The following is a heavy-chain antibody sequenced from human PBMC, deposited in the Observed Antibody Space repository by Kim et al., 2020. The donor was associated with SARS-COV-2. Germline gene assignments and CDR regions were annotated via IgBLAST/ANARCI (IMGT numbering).Heavy chain of an antibody. Sequence: ASVKVSCKASGYTFTNNAISWVRQAPGQGLEWMGWINTDTGNPTYAQAFTRRFVFSVDTSVTTAYLQISSLEAEDTALYYCARVSWGTYRYTDSWGQGTL. V-gene: IGHV7-4-1*02. CDR2: INTDTGNP. CDR1: GYTFTNNA. CDR3: ARVSWGTYRYTDS. D-gene: IGHD3-16*02. J-gene: IGHJ4*02.